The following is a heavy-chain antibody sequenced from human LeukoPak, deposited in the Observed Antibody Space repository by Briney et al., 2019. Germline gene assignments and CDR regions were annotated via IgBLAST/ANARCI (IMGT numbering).Heavy chain of an antibody. J-gene: IGHJ4*02. D-gene: IGHD6-25*01. CDR3: AKGSAAGRPYYFDY. Sequence: GGSLRLSCAASGFIFSNYAMSWVRQAPGKGLEWVSAIDGSGAYTWYADSVKGRFTISKDSSSTILYLQMNSLRAEDAAVYFCAKGSAAGRPYYFDYWGQGTLVTVSS. CDR2: IDGSGAYT. V-gene: IGHV3-23*01. CDR1: GFIFSNYA.